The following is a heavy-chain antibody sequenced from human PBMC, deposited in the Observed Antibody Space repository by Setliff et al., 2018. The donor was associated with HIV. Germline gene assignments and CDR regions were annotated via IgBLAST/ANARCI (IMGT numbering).Heavy chain of an antibody. V-gene: IGHV4-31*03. J-gene: IGHJ4*02. D-gene: IGHD6-13*01. CDR3: ARGSGGPGSSWVLTRFDS. CDR2: ICCSGST. CDR1: GDSISSGSYY. Sequence: SETLSLTCTVSGDSISSGSYYWSWIRQHPGKGLEWIGYICCSGSTFYNPSLQSRITISVDTSKNHFSLNLSSVTAADTAVYYCARGSGGPGSSWVLTRFDSWGQGTLVTVSS.